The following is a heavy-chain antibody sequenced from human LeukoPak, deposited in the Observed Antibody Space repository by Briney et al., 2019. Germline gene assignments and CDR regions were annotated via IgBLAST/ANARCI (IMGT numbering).Heavy chain of an antibody. V-gene: IGHV4-4*07. D-gene: IGHD1-14*01. Sequence: KPSVTLSLTCTVSGGSISGYYWSWIRQPAGKGLEWIGRIYTSGSTNYNPSLKSRVTMSVDTSKNQFSLKLSSVTAADTAVYYCARASPTTNKGAYGWFDPWGQGTLVTVSS. CDR2: IYTSGST. CDR1: GGSISGYY. J-gene: IGHJ5*02. CDR3: ARASPTTNKGAYGWFDP.